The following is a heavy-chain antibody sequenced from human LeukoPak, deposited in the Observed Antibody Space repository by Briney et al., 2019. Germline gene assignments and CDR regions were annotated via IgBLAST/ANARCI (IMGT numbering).Heavy chain of an antibody. CDR1: GGSISSGSYY. CDR2: IYTSGST. V-gene: IGHV4-61*02. D-gene: IGHD6-19*01. J-gene: IGHJ4*02. Sequence: PSETLSLTYTVSGGSISSGSYYWSWIRQPAGKGLEWIGRIYTSGSTNYNPSLKSRVTISVDTSKNQFSLKLSSVTAADTAVYYCARGRVVAGTNYFDYWGQGTLVTVSS. CDR3: ARGRVVAGTNYFDY.